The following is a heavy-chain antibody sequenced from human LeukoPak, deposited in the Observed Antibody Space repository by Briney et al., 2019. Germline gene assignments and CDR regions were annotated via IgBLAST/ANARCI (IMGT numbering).Heavy chain of an antibody. D-gene: IGHD6-25*01. CDR3: ARGYNSGFDY. CDR2: INPNSGAT. CDR1: GYTFTDYY. J-gene: IGHJ4*02. V-gene: IGHV1-2*02. Sequence: ASVKVSCKDSGYTFTDYYIHWVRQAPGQGLEYMGWINMGWINPNSGATNYAQKFQGRVTMTGDTSITTAYMELSSLKSDDTAIYYCARGYNSGFDYWGQGALVTVSS.